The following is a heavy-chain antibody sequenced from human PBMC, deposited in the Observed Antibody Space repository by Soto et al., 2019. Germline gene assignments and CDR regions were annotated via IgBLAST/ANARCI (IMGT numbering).Heavy chain of an antibody. CDR3: ARAGCLAARLDY. CDR2: IYYSGST. J-gene: IGHJ4*02. D-gene: IGHD6-6*01. CDR1: GDSISSGDYH. Sequence: QVQLQESGPGLVKPSQTLSLTCIVSGDSISSGDYHWSWIRQHPGKGLEWIGYIYYSGSTYYNPSLKSRFTISIDASVNQFSLKLTSVTAADTAVYYCARAGCLAARLDYWGPGTLVNVSS. V-gene: IGHV4-31*03.